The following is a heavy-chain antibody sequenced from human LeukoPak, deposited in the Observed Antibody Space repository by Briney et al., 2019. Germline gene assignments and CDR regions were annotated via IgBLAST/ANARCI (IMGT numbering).Heavy chain of an antibody. D-gene: IGHD3-10*01. Sequence: PGGSLRLSCAVSGFTFSSYAMHWVRQAPGKGLEWVAVISYDGSNKYYADSVKGRFTISRDNSKNTLYLQMNSLRAEDTAVYYCARNIVGSGSYVAYWGQGTLVAVSS. CDR2: ISYDGSNK. CDR3: ARNIVGSGSYVAY. J-gene: IGHJ4*02. V-gene: IGHV3-30*04. CDR1: GFTFSSYA.